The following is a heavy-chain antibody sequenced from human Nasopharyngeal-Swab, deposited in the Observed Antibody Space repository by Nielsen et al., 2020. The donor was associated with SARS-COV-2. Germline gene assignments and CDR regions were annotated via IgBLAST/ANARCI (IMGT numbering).Heavy chain of an antibody. CDR1: GYTFTSYG. V-gene: IGHV1-18*01. D-gene: IGHD6-13*01. CDR2: ISAYNGNT. J-gene: IGHJ6*03. CDR3: ARGPPPYDSSSWYWSPLVDYYYYMDV. Sequence: ASVKVSCKASGYTFTSYGISWVRQAPGQGLEWMGWISAYNGNTNYAQKLQGRVTMTTDTSTSTAYMELRSLRSDDTAVYYCARGPPPYDSSSWYWSPLVDYYYYMDVWGKGTTVTVSS.